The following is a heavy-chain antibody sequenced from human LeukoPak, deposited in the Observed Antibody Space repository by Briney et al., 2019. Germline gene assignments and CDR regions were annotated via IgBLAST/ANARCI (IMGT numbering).Heavy chain of an antibody. CDR1: GFAFNEYW. Sequence: GGSLRLSCAASGFAFNEYWMNWVRQVPGKGLMWVARLNSDGTRTTYADPVKGRFTVSRDNAKNTLYLQMNSLRAEDTAVYYCARDRSRWSIAPDADVWGQGTTVTVSS. V-gene: IGHV3-74*01. J-gene: IGHJ6*02. CDR3: ARDRSRWSIAPDADV. CDR2: LNSDGTRT. D-gene: IGHD2-15*01.